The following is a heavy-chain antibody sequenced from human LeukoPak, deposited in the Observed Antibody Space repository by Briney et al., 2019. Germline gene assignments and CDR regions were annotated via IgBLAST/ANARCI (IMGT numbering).Heavy chain of an antibody. CDR1: GFTFSSYS. V-gene: IGHV3-20*01. J-gene: IGHJ4*02. D-gene: IGHD1-7*01. CDR2: TNRRSDIT. Sequence: PGGSLRLSCAVSGFTFSSYSMNWVRRVPGRGVGWVSGTNRRSDITGYADFVKGRFTISRDNAKNSLYLQMNSLRVEDTALYHCARKGLGGELGGFDSWGQGTLVTVSS. CDR3: ARKGLGGELGGFDS.